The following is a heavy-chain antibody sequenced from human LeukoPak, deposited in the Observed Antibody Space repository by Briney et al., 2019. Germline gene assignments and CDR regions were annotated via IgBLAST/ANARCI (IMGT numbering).Heavy chain of an antibody. V-gene: IGHV1-46*01. CDR3: VGSWYMGVFDY. CDR2: INPSGGST. CDR1: GYTFTSYY. D-gene: IGHD6-13*01. Sequence: ASVKVSCKASGYTFTSYYMHWVRQAPGQGLEWMGIINPSGGSTSYAQKFQGRVTMTRDTSTSTVYMELSSLRSEDTAVYYCVGSWYMGVFDYWGQGTLVTVSS. J-gene: IGHJ4*02.